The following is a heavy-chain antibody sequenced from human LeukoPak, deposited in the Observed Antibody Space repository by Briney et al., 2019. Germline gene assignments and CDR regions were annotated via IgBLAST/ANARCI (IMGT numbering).Heavy chain of an antibody. J-gene: IGHJ5*02. Sequence: ASVKVSCKASGYTFTGYYMHWVRQAPGQGLEWMGWMNPNSGNTGYAQKFQGRVTMTRNTSISTAYMELSSLRSEDTAVYYCARESYYYGSGPGPWGQGTLVTVSS. CDR1: GYTFTGYY. CDR3: ARESYYYGSGPGP. CDR2: MNPNSGNT. D-gene: IGHD3-10*01. V-gene: IGHV1-8*02.